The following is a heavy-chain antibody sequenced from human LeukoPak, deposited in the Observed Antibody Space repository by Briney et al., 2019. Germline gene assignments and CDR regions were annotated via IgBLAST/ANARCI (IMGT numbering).Heavy chain of an antibody. D-gene: IGHD3-22*01. Sequence: GGSLSLSCAASGFTFNNYAMSWVRQAPGKGPEWLSAISGSGGSTTDADSVKGRFTTSRDNSKSTLYLQMNSLRAEDTAIYYCAKIFHTDGYYLGEHLFDAWGQGTLVTVSS. CDR2: ISGSGGST. J-gene: IGHJ5*02. CDR3: AKIFHTDGYYLGEHLFDA. V-gene: IGHV3-23*01. CDR1: GFTFNNYA.